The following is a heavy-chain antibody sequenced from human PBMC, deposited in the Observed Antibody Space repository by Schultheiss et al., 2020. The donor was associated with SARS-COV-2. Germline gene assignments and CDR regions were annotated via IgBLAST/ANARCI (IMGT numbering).Heavy chain of an antibody. Sequence: SETLSLTCAVSGYSISSGYYWGWIRQPPGKGLEWIGSIYHSGSTYYNPSLKSLVTISVDTSKNQFSLKLSSVTAADTAVYYCARGAKSGAFDIWGQGTMVTVSS. D-gene: IGHD1-26*01. J-gene: IGHJ3*02. CDR3: ARGAKSGAFDI. CDR2: IYHSGST. CDR1: GYSISSGYY. V-gene: IGHV4-38-2*01.